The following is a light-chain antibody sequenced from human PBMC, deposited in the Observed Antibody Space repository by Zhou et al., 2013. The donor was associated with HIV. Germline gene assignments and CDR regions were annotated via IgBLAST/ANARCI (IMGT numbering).Light chain of an antibody. Sequence: IQMTQSPSIVSAFPGDTVTITCRANETVGRSLAWYQQKLGKAPTLLIYKTSSLETGVPSRFSGSGSGIDFTLTITGLQPDDLATYFCQQYKSFLLSFGGGTSVEIK. CDR2: KTS. CDR3: QQYKSFLLS. V-gene: IGKV1-5*03. J-gene: IGKJ4*01. CDR1: ETVGRS.